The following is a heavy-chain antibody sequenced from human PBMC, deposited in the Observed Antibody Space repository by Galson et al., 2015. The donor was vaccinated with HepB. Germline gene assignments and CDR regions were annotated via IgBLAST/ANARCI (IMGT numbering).Heavy chain of an antibody. CDR2: IYPGDSDT. CDR3: ARQSQRLSHSDC. V-gene: IGHV5-51*01. D-gene: IGHD6-25*01. CDR1: GYTFNRYW. Sequence: QSGAEVKKPGESLKISCQGSGYTFNRYWIAWVRQMPGKGLEWMGIIYPGDSDTRYSPSFQGQVTISADKSINTAYLQWSSLKASDTAMYYCARQSQRLSHSDCWGQGTLVAVSS. J-gene: IGHJ4*02.